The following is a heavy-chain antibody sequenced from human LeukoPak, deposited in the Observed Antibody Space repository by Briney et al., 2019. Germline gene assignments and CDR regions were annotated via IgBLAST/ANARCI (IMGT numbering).Heavy chain of an antibody. D-gene: IGHD3-3*01. Sequence: GASVKVSCKASGYTFTGYYMHWVRQAPGQGLEWMGWINPNSGGTNYAQKFQGRVTMIRDTSISTAYMELSRLRSDDTAVYYCAREGVLRFLEWPTGGNWFDPWGQGTLVTVSS. CDR1: GYTFTGYY. V-gene: IGHV1-2*02. J-gene: IGHJ5*02. CDR3: AREGVLRFLEWPTGGNWFDP. CDR2: INPNSGGT.